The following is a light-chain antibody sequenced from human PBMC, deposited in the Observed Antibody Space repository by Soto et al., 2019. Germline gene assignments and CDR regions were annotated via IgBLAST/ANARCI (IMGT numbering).Light chain of an antibody. Sequence: DIQMTQSPSTLSASVRDRVTITCRASQSISSWLAWYQQKPGKAPKLLIYKASSLESGVPSRFSGSGSGTEFALTISSLQPDDFATYYCQQYNSLWTFGQGTKVVIK. J-gene: IGKJ1*01. V-gene: IGKV1-5*03. CDR3: QQYNSLWT. CDR2: KAS. CDR1: QSISSW.